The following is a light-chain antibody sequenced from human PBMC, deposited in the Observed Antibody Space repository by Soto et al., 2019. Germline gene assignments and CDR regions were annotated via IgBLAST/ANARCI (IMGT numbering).Light chain of an antibody. CDR3: LVSYNGANWV. V-gene: IGLV7-46*01. J-gene: IGLJ3*02. CDR1: TGAVTSGHY. CDR2: ETN. Sequence: QAVVTQEHSLTVFPGATVTLTLASTTGAVTSGHYPSWFQQKPGQDPRTLIYETNNKESWTPARFSGSLLGGKAALTLSGAQPEDEADYYCLVSYNGANWVFGGGTKLTVL.